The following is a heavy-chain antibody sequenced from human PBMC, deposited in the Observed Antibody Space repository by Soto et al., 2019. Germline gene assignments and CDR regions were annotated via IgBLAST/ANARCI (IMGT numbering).Heavy chain of an antibody. D-gene: IGHD3-22*01. J-gene: IGHJ4*02. CDR2: IKTDGTYA. V-gene: IGHV3-74*01. Sequence: EVQLVESGGDLVQPGGSLRLSCAASGFTFSTYWMHWVRQAPGKGLLWVSRIKTDGTYATYADSVKGRFTISRDNAKTTLYLQMNSLRVEDAAVYYSAAGGSGYYANWGQGTLVTVSS. CDR3: AAGGSGYYAN. CDR1: GFTFSTYW.